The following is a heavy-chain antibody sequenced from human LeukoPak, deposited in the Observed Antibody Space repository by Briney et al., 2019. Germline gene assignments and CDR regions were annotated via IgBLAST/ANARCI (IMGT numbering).Heavy chain of an antibody. CDR1: GFTFSSYS. D-gene: IGHD3-22*01. Sequence: GGSLRLSCAASGFTFSSYSMNWVRQAPGKGLEWVSYISSSSSTIYYADSVKGRFTISRDNAKNSLYLQMNSLRAEDTAVYYCARDYYYDESGQPVRLDYWGQGTLVTVSS. CDR3: ARDYYYDESGQPVRLDY. V-gene: IGHV3-48*01. J-gene: IGHJ4*02. CDR2: ISSSSSTI.